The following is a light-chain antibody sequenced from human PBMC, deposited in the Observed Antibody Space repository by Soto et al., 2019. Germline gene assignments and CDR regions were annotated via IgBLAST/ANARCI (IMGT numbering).Light chain of an antibody. J-gene: IGKJ5*01. CDR1: QSVSSY. CDR3: QQRSNWPIT. CDR2: DAS. Sequence: EIVLTQSPATLSLSPLERASLSCRASQSVSSYLAWYQQKPGQAPRLLIYDASNRATGIPARFSGSGSGTDFTLTIGTLEPEDFAVYYCQQRSNWPITFGQGTGLEIK. V-gene: IGKV3-11*01.